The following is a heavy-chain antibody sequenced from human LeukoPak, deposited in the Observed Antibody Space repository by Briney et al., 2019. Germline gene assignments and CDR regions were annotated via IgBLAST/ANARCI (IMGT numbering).Heavy chain of an antibody. CDR1: GGSISSSYYY. D-gene: IGHD3-16*01. Sequence: SETLSLTCTVSGGSISSSYYYWGLIRQPPGKGLEWIGSIYYSGSTYYNPSLKSRVTISVDTSKNQFSLKLRSVTAADTAVYYCARDTSAGERDYWGQGTLVTVSS. V-gene: IGHV4-39*02. CDR2: IYYSGST. CDR3: ARDTSAGERDY. J-gene: IGHJ4*02.